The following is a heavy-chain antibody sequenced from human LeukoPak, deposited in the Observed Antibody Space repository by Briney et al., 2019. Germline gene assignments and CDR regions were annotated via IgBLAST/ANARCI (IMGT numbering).Heavy chain of an antibody. CDR2: ISGSGGST. CDR1: GFTFSSYA. J-gene: IGHJ4*02. CDR3: AKTQYYYDSSGYLYYFDY. V-gene: IGHV3-23*01. Sequence: PGGSLRLSCAASGFTFSSYAMSWVRQAPGKGLEWVSAISGSGGSTYYADSVKGRFTISRDNSKNTLYLQMNSLRAEDTAVYYCAKTQYYYDSSGYLYYFDYWGQGTLVTVSS. D-gene: IGHD3-22*01.